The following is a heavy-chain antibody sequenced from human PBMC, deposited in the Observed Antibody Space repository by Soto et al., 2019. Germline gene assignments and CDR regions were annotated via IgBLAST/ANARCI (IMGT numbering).Heavy chain of an antibody. J-gene: IGHJ5*02. Sequence: EVQLVESGGGLVKPGGSLRLSCAASGFTFSNAWMNWVRQAPGKGLEWVGRIKSKTDGGTTDYAAPVKGRFTISRDDSKNTVYLKMNRQKTEGSAVDYCTPLGDYEEPVINWFDPWGQGTLVTGSS. CDR1: GFTFSNAW. D-gene: IGHD4-17*01. V-gene: IGHV3-15*07. CDR3: TPLGDYEEPVINWFDP. CDR2: IKSKTDGGTT.